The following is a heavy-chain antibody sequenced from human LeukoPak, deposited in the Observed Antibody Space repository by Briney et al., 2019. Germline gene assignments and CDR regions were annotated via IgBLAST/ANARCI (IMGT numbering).Heavy chain of an antibody. D-gene: IGHD3-22*01. CDR1: GAHISSYY. J-gene: IGHJ3*01. CDR2: LHAREST. Sequence: SETLSLTCTVSGAHISSYYWTWVRQSAAQGLEWIGRLHARESTIYNPSLKSRLTMSIDTSKDQLSLTLTSVTAADSAVYYCASLSSGAAFGVWGQGTVVTVSS. CDR3: ASLSSGAAFGV. V-gene: IGHV4-4*07.